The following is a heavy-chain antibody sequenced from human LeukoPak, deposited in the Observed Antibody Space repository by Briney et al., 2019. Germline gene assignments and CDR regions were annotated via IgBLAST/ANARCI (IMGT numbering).Heavy chain of an antibody. CDR2: ISSSSSYI. J-gene: IGHJ4*02. Sequence: GGSLRLSCAASGFTLSSYSMNWVRQAPGEGLEWVSSISSSSSYIYYADSVKGRFTISRDNAKNSLYLQMNSLRAEDTAVYYCARDQGGGDYYFDYWGQGTLVTVSS. V-gene: IGHV3-21*01. CDR3: ARDQGGGDYYFDY. D-gene: IGHD2-21*02. CDR1: GFTLSSYS.